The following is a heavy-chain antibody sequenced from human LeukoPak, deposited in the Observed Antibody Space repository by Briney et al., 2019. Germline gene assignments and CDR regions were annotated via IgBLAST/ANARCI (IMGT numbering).Heavy chain of an antibody. CDR1: GFTFSSYA. CDR3: ATSYDYGGWYFDL. Sequence: GGSLRLSCAASGFTFSSYAMHWVRQAPGKGLEWVAVISFDGSNKFYADSVKGRITISRDNSKNTLYLQMNSLRADDTSVYYCATSYDYGGWYFDLWGRGTLVTVSS. V-gene: IGHV3-30-3*01. D-gene: IGHD5-18*01. J-gene: IGHJ2*01. CDR2: ISFDGSNK.